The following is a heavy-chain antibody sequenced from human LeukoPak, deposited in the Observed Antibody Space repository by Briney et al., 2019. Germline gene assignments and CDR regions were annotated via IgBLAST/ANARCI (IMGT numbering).Heavy chain of an antibody. Sequence: SETMSLTCGVYGGPFSGYYWSWIRQPPGKGLEWIGEINHSGSTNYNPSLKSRVTISVDTSKNQFSLKLSSVTAADTAVYYCARSPTTARDYWGQGTLVTVSS. V-gene: IGHV4-34*01. CDR3: ARSPTTARDY. CDR1: GGPFSGYY. J-gene: IGHJ4*02. D-gene: IGHD3-10*01. CDR2: INHSGST.